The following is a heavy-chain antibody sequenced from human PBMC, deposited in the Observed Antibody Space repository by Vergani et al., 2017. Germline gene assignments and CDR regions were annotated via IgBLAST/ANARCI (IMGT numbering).Heavy chain of an antibody. J-gene: IGHJ4*02. V-gene: IGHV4-38-2*01. CDR1: GYSISSGYY. CDR3: ARRGLMVYAIPSSFDY. Sequence: QVQLQESGPGLVKPSETLSLTCAVSGYSISSGYYWGWIRQPPGKGLEWIGSIYHSGSTYYNPSLKSRVTISVDTSKNQFSLKLSSVTAADTAVYYCARRGLMVYAIPSSFDYWGQGTLVTVSS. D-gene: IGHD2-8*01. CDR2: IYHSGST.